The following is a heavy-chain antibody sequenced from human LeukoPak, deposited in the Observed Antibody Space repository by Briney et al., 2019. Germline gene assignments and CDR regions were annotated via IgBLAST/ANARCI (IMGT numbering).Heavy chain of an antibody. D-gene: IGHD2-2*01. CDR1: GYTFTSYG. CDR3: ARACSSTSCYGTHAFDI. CDR2: ISAYNGNT. Sequence: ASVKVSCKASGYTFTSYGISWVRQAPGQGLEWMGWISAYNGNTNYAQKLQGRVTMTTDTSTSTAYMELRSLRSDDTAVYYCARACSSTSCYGTHAFDIWGQGTMVTVSS. V-gene: IGHV1-18*01. J-gene: IGHJ3*02.